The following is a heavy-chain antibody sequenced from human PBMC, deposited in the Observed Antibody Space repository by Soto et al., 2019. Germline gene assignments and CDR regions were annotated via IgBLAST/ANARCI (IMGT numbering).Heavy chain of an antibody. V-gene: IGHV1-3*01. D-gene: IGHD2-2*02. CDR3: ARDIPSVGPRANDAFDV. Sequence: QVPLVQSGAEVRKPGASVNISCRASGFSFSDNLINWVRQAPGQSLEWMGWINPDNGNTRYSQTFKGRVTISRHSSASIAYVEVSDLTSEDTAVYYCARDIPSVGPRANDAFDVWGQGTKVTVSS. J-gene: IGHJ3*01. CDR2: INPDNGNT. CDR1: GFSFSDNL.